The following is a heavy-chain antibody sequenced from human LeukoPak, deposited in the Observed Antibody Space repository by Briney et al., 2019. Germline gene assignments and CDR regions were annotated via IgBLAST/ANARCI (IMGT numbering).Heavy chain of an antibody. Sequence: PSETLSLTCSVSGGSISSYYWSWTRQPLGMGLERIGYVYYSGSTSYNPSLRGRVTISIDTSKNQFSLKLNSVTAADTAVYYCAGGSAGVGSINYWGQGSLVTVSS. CDR2: VYYSGST. V-gene: IGHV4-59*01. D-gene: IGHD1-26*01. CDR3: AGGSAGVGSINY. CDR1: GGSISSYY. J-gene: IGHJ4*02.